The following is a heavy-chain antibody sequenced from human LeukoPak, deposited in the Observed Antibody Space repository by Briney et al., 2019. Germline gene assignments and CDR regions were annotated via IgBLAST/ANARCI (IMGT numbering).Heavy chain of an antibody. CDR2: ISWNSGTI. J-gene: IGHJ4*02. Sequence: PGRSLRLSCAASGFTFDDYAMHWVRPAPGKGLEWVSGISWNSGTIGYADSVKGRFTISRDNVKNSLYLQMNSLRAEDTALYYCAKGRDGYLRNFDYWGQGTLVTVSS. V-gene: IGHV3-9*01. CDR3: AKGRDGYLRNFDY. CDR1: GFTFDDYA. D-gene: IGHD5-24*01.